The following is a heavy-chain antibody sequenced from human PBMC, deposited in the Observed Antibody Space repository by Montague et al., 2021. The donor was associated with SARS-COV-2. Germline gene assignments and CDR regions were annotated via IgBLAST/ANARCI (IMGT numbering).Heavy chain of an antibody. CDR1: GGSLSGYY. CDR3: AIPMVRGFSRAFDI. V-gene: IGHV4-34*01. Sequence: SETLSLTCAVYGGSLSGYYWSWIRQPPGKGLEWIGEINHSGSTNXNPSLKSRVTISVDTSKNQFSLKLSSVTAADTAVYYCAIPMVRGFSRAFDIWGQGTMVTVSS. D-gene: IGHD3-10*01. J-gene: IGHJ3*02. CDR2: INHSGST.